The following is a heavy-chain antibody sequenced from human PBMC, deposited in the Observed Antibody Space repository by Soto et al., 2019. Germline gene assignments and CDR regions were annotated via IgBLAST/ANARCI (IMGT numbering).Heavy chain of an antibody. CDR2: IKSKTDGGTT. V-gene: IGHV3-15*07. CDR3: TTTTYYDFWSGYGYGMDV. D-gene: IGHD3-3*01. CDR1: GFTFSNAW. Sequence: GGSLRLSCAASGFTFSNAWMNWVRQAPGKGLEWVGRIKSKTDGGTTDYAAPVKGRFTILRDDSKNTLYLQMNSLKTEDTAVYYCTTTTYYDFWSGYGYGMDVWGQGTTVTVSS. J-gene: IGHJ6*02.